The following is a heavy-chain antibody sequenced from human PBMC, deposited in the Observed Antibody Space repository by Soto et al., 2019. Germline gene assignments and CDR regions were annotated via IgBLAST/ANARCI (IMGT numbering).Heavy chain of an antibody. CDR1: GYSFTSYW. J-gene: IGHJ4*02. Sequence: EVQLVQSGAEVKKPGESLKISCKGSGYSFTSYWIGWVRQMPGKGLEWMGIIYPGDSDTRYSPCFQGQVTISADKSISTAYLQWSSLKASDTAMYYCARLKRDGYNYSPLYYWGQGTLVTVSS. D-gene: IGHD5-12*01. CDR2: IYPGDSDT. V-gene: IGHV5-51*03. CDR3: ARLKRDGYNYSPLYY.